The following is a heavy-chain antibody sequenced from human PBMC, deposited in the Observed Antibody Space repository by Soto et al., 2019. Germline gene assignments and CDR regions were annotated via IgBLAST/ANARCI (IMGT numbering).Heavy chain of an antibody. J-gene: IGHJ6*03. CDR1: GFTFSSYL. D-gene: IGHD1-1*01. Sequence: QVQLVESGGGVVQPGKSLRLSCAASGFTFSSYLMQWVRQAPGTGLEWVALISYDGSSKNYADSVKGRFTVSRDNSKNTLYLQMNSLRAEDTALYYCAFNWNDIYYMDVWGKGTTVTVSS. V-gene: IGHV3-30*03. CDR2: ISYDGSSK. CDR3: AFNWNDIYYMDV.